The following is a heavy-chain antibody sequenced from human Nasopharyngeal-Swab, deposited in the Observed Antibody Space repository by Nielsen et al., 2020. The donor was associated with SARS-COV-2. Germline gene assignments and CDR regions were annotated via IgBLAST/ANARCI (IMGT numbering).Heavy chain of an antibody. CDR3: ARSGYSNSDIDY. CDR2: IIPIFGTA. D-gene: IGHD6-6*01. CDR1: GGTFSSYA. J-gene: IGHJ4*02. V-gene: IGHV1-69*13. Sequence: SVNVSCQASGGTFSSYAISWVRQAPGQGLEWMGGIIPIFGTADYAQKFQDRATITADESTSTAYMELSSLRSEDTAVYYCARSGYSNSDIDYWGQGTLVTVSS.